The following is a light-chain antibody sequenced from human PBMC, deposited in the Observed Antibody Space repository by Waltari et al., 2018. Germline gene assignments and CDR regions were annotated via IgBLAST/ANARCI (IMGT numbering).Light chain of an antibody. CDR2: DVS. CDR1: SSDVGAYNY. V-gene: IGLV2-11*01. CDR3: CSYAGTYNFVV. Sequence: QSALTQPRPVSGSPGQSVTISCTGTSSDVGAYNYVPWYQQHPDKAPKLMIYDVSKRPSGVPDRFSGSKSGNTASLTISGLQAEDEAEYYCCSYAGTYNFVVFGGGTKLTVL. J-gene: IGLJ2*01.